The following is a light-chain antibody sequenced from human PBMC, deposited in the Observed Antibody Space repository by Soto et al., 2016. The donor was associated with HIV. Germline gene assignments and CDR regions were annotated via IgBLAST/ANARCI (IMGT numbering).Light chain of an antibody. V-gene: IGLV3-19*01. CDR1: SLRSYY. CDR3: DSRDSSGNHLI. CDR2: GKN. J-gene: IGLJ2*01. Sequence: SSELTQDPAVSVALGQTVRITCQGDSLRSYYGSWYQQKPGQAPVLVTYGKNSRPSGIPDRFSGSTSGNTASLTITGAQAEDEADYCCDSRDSSGNHLIFGGGTKLTVL.